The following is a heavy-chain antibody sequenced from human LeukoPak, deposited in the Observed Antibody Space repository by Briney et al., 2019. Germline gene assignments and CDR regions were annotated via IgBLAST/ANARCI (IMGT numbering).Heavy chain of an antibody. Sequence: SETLSLTCTASGGSISSCYWSWIRQPPGKGLEWIGYVFYTGSTNYNPSLKSRVTLSLDTSKNHFSLKLSSVTAADTAVYYCARGGPYYLDYWGQGTLVTVSS. CDR1: GGSISSCY. J-gene: IGHJ4*02. CDR2: VFYTGST. CDR3: ARGGPYYLDY. V-gene: IGHV4-59*01.